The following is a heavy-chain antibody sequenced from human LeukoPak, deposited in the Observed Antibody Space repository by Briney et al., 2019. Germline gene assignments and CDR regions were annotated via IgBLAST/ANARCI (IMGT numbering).Heavy chain of an antibody. D-gene: IGHD6-19*01. CDR1: GYSISSGYY. J-gene: IGHJ5*02. Sequence: SETLSLTCTVSGYSISSGYYWGWIRPPPGKGLEWIGSIYHSGSTYYNPSLKSRVTISVDTSKNQFSLKLSSVTAADTAVYYCARADGIAVAGTRFDPWGQGTLVTVSS. CDR2: IYHSGST. V-gene: IGHV4-38-2*02. CDR3: ARADGIAVAGTRFDP.